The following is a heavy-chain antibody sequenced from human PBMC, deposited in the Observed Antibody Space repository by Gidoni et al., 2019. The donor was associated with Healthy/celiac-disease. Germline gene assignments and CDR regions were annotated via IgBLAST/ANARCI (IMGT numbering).Heavy chain of an antibody. V-gene: IGHV3-9*01. D-gene: IGHD6-13*01. Sequence: EVQLVESGGGLVQPGRSLRLSCAASGFTFDAYAMHWVRQAPGKGLEWVSGISWNSGSIGYADSVKGRFTISRDNAKNSLYLQMNSLRAEDTALYYCAKDIMSSTDPGYGMDVWGQGTTVTVSS. J-gene: IGHJ6*02. CDR2: ISWNSGSI. CDR1: GFTFDAYA. CDR3: AKDIMSSTDPGYGMDV.